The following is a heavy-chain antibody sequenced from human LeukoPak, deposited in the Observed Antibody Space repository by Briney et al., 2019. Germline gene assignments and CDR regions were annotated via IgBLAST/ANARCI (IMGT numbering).Heavy chain of an antibody. CDR2: ISSSGSTI. V-gene: IGHV3-48*03. CDR1: GFTFSSYE. J-gene: IGHJ4*02. Sequence: PGGSLRLSCAASGFTFSSYEMNWVRQAPGKGLEWVSYISSSGSTIYYADSVKGRFTISRDNAKNSLYLQMNGLRAEDTAVYYCARDEFGATVTTPYFDYWGQGTLVTVSS. D-gene: IGHD4-17*01. CDR3: ARDEFGATVTTPYFDY.